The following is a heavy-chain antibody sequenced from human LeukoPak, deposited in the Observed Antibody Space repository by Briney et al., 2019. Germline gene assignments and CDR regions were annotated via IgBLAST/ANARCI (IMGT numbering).Heavy chain of an antibody. D-gene: IGHD3-22*01. V-gene: IGHV1-24*01. CDR2: FDPEDGET. CDR3: ATTYYYDSSGPISLFTVVPFAFDI. Sequence: ASVTVSCKVSGYTLTELSMHWVRQAPGKGLEWMGGFDPEDGETIYAQKFQGRVTMTEDTSTDTAYMELSSLRSEDTAVYYCATTYYYDSSGPISLFTVVPFAFDIWGQGTMVTVSS. J-gene: IGHJ3*02. CDR1: GYTLTELS.